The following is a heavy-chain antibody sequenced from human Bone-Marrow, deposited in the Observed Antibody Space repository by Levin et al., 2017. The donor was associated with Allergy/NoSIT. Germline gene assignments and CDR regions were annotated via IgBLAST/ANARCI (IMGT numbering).Heavy chain of an antibody. CDR3: GRAPVVTAINY. J-gene: IGHJ4*02. V-gene: IGHV4-4*07. Sequence: SQTLSLTCSVSGGSIGSFYWNWIRQPAGKGLEWIGRIYATGDTKFNPSLNSRVTMSVDSSKNHFSLNLTSVTAADTAVYYCGRAPVVTAINYWGQGILVSVSS. CDR2: IYATGDT. D-gene: IGHD2-21*02. CDR1: GGSIGSFY.